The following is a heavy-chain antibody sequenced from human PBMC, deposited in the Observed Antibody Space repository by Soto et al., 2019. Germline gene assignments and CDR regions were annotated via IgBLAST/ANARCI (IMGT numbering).Heavy chain of an antibody. V-gene: IGHV4-30-2*01. Sequence: SETLSLTCAVSGDSVRSSGYSWSWIRQPPGKGLEWIGYIFHTGSTYYNLSLRGRATISVDRSKNQFSLKLSSVTAADTAVYYCASHYGDYEYYEYWGQGTQVTVSS. CDR2: IFHTGST. J-gene: IGHJ4*02. D-gene: IGHD4-17*01. CDR3: ASHYGDYEYYEY. CDR1: GDSVRSSGYS.